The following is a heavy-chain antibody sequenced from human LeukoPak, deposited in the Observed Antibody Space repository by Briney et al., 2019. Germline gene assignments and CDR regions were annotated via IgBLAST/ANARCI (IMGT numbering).Heavy chain of an antibody. CDR2: IYHSGST. J-gene: IGHJ6*03. CDR3: ARGLAENYDFWSGPYYYYYYMDV. D-gene: IGHD3-3*01. V-gene: IGHV4-38-2*02. CDR1: GYSISSAYY. Sequence: SETLSLTCSVSGYSISSAYYWGWIRQPPGKGLEWIGSIYHSGSTYYNPSLKSRVTISVDTSKNQFSLKLRSVTAADTAVYYCARGLAENYDFWSGPYYYYYYMDVWGKGTTVAVSS.